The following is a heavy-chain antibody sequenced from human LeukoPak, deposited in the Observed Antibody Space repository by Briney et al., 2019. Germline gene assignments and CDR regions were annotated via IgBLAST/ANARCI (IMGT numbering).Heavy chain of an antibody. CDR1: GYTFTSYY. Sequence: ASVKVSCKASGYTFTSYYMHWVRQAPGQGLEWMGWINTNTGNPTYAQGFTGHFVFSLDTSVSTAYLQISSLKAEDTAMYYCARGGYPYLSTWYSDYWGQGTLVTVSS. D-gene: IGHD2-15*01. V-gene: IGHV7-4-1*02. CDR3: ARGGYPYLSTWYSDY. CDR2: INTNTGNP. J-gene: IGHJ4*02.